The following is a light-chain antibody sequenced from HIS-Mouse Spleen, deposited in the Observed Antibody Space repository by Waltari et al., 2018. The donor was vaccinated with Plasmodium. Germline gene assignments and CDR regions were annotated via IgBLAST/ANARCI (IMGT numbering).Light chain of an antibody. CDR2: EGS. Sequence: QSALTQPASVSGSPGQSITISCTGTSSDVGSYNLVSWYQQHPGKAPKLMSDEGSKRPSGVSKRFSGSKSGNTASLTISGLQAEDEADYYCCSYAGSSTFVVFGGGTKLTVL. CDR3: CSYAGSSTFVV. V-gene: IGLV2-23*03. J-gene: IGLJ2*01. CDR1: SSDVGSYNL.